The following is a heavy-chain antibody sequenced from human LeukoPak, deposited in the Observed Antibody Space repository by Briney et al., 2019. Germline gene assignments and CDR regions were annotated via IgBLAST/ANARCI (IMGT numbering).Heavy chain of an antibody. V-gene: IGHV3-23*01. CDR2: ISGSGRGGST. Sequence: PGGSLRLSCAASGFTFSSYAMSWVRQAPGKGLEWVSVISGSGRGGSTYYADSVKGRFTISRDNSKNTLYLQMNSLRAEDTAVYYCAKVPYGDFLHDYYYMDVWGKGTTVTVSS. D-gene: IGHD4-17*01. CDR1: GFTFSSYA. J-gene: IGHJ6*03. CDR3: AKVPYGDFLHDYYYMDV.